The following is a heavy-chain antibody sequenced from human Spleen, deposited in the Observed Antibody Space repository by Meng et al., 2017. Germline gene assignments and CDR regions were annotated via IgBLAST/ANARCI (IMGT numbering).Heavy chain of an antibody. D-gene: IGHD3-16*01. J-gene: IGHJ5*02. Sequence: QVQLQESGPGLVKPSQTLSLTCSVSGGSISSGYYYWSWIRQHPGKGLEWIGYIYYSGSTYYNPSLKSLVTISADTSKNQFSLKLSSVTAADTAVYYCARRNGLGNWFDPWGQGTLVTVSS. CDR1: GGSISSGYYY. CDR3: ARRNGLGNWFDP. V-gene: IGHV4-31*01. CDR2: IYYSGST.